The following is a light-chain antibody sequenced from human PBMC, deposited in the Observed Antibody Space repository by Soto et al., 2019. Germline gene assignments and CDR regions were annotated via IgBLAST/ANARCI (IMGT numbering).Light chain of an antibody. CDR2: EVS. J-gene: IGLJ1*01. Sequence: QSALSQPASVSGSPGHSITISCTGTSSDVGGYNYVSWYQQHPGKAPKLMIYEVSDRPSGVSNRFSGSKSGNTASLTISGLQAEDEADYYCSSYTITSTYVFGTGTKVIVL. CDR1: SSDVGGYNY. CDR3: SSYTITSTYV. V-gene: IGLV2-14*01.